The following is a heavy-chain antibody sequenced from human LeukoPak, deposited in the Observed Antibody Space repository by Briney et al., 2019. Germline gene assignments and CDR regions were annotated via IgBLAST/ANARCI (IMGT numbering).Heavy chain of an antibody. Sequence: GASVKVSCKASGYTFTGYYMNWVRQAPGQGLERMGWINPNSGGTNYAQKFQGRVTMTRDTSISTAYMELSRLRSDDTAVYYCARGGTPSYYYYMDVWGKGTTVTVSS. CDR2: INPNSGGT. V-gene: IGHV1-2*02. D-gene: IGHD2-21*01. J-gene: IGHJ6*03. CDR1: GYTFTGYY. CDR3: ARGGTPSYYYYMDV.